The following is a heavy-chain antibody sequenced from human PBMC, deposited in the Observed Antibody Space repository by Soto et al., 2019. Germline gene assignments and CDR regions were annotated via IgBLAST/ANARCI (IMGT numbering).Heavy chain of an antibody. CDR3: ASAYGSGSYIDY. CDR1: GGSISSYY. Sequence: TLSLTCTVSGGSISSYYWSWIRQPPGKGLEWIGYIYYSGSTNYNPSLKSRVTISVDTSKNQFSLKLSSVTAADTAVYYCASAYGSGSYIDYWGQGTLVTVSS. V-gene: IGHV4-59*01. J-gene: IGHJ4*02. D-gene: IGHD3-10*01. CDR2: IYYSGST.